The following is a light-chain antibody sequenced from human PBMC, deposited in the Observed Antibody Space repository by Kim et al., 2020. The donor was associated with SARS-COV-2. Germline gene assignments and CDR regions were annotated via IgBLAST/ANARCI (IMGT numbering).Light chain of an antibody. Sequence: SYELTQPPSVSVSPGQTASITCSGDKLGDKYACWYQQKPCQSPVLVIYQDSKRPSGIPERFSGSNSGNTATLTISGTQAMDEADYYSQAWDSSTAGFGGG. CDR1: KLGDKY. CDR2: QDS. J-gene: IGLJ2*01. CDR3: QAWDSSTAG. V-gene: IGLV3-1*01.